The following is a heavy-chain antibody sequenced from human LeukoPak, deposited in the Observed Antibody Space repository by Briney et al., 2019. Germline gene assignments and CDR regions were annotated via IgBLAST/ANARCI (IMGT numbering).Heavy chain of an antibody. V-gene: IGHV3-66*01. J-gene: IGHJ4*02. D-gene: IGHD3-9*01. CDR3: ASSSYDFLTGYYGLGY. CDR2: IYSGGST. Sequence: GGSLRLSCAASGFTVSSNYMSWVRQAPGKGLEWVSVIYSGGSTYYADSVKGRFTISRDNSKNTLYLQMNSLRAGDTAVYYCASSSYDFLTGYYGLGYWGQGTLVTVSS. CDR1: GFTVSSNY.